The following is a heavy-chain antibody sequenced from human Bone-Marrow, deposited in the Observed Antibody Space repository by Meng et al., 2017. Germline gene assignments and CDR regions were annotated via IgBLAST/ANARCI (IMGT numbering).Heavy chain of an antibody. Sequence: QWDLVGCWVGVAQPCRSRSLSCSASGFSLSSYPIHWVRQAPGKGLECLAAILNDGSNTDYAVSVKGRFTISRDNSKDTVFLQMNSLRIEDTAVYHCAKEIGGTTPDYWGQGTLVTVSS. V-gene: IGHV3-30*01. CDR2: ILNDGSNT. CDR3: AKEIGGTTPDY. CDR1: GFSLSSYP. D-gene: IGHD1-1*01. J-gene: IGHJ4*02.